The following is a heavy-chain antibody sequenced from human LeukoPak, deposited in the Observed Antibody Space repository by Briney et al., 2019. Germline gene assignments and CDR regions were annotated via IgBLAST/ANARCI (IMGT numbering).Heavy chain of an antibody. Sequence: GGTLRLSCAASGFTFSSYGMSWVRQAPGKGLEWVSAISGSGGSTYYADSVKGRFTISRDNSKNTLYLQMNSLRAEDTAVYYCAKSKEYYYDSSGYSAFDYWGQGTLVTVSS. J-gene: IGHJ4*02. CDR3: AKSKEYYYDSSGYSAFDY. D-gene: IGHD3-22*01. CDR2: ISGSGGST. V-gene: IGHV3-23*01. CDR1: GFTFSSYG.